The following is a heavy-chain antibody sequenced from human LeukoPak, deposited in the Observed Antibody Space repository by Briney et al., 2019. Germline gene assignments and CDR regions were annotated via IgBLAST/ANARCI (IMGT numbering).Heavy chain of an antibody. Sequence: GASVKVSCKASGYTFTGYYMHWVRQAPGQGLGWMGWINPNSGGTNYAQKFQGRVTMTRDTSISTAYMELSRLRSDDTAVYYCVTLLSNAAFDYWGQGTLVTVSS. CDR2: INPNSGGT. J-gene: IGHJ4*02. D-gene: IGHD6-25*01. CDR3: VTLLSNAAFDY. CDR1: GYTFTGYY. V-gene: IGHV1-2*02.